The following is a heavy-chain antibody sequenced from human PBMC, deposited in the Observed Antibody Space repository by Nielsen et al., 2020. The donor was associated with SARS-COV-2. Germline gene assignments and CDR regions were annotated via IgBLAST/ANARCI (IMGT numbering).Heavy chain of an antibody. J-gene: IGHJ4*02. CDR1: GYTFTSYG. V-gene: IGHV1-3*01. Sequence: ASVKVSCKASGYTFTSYGISWVRQAPGQGLEWMGWINAGNGNTKYSQKFQGRVTITRDTSASTAYMELSSLRSEDTAVYYCARRSSTREYYFDYWGQGTLVTVSS. CDR3: ARRSSTREYYFDY. D-gene: IGHD2-2*01. CDR2: INAGNGNT.